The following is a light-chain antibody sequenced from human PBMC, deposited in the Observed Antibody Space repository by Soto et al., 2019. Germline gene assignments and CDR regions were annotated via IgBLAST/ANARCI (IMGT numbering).Light chain of an antibody. Sequence: EIVLTQSPGTLSLSPGERATLSCGASQTVDSSYLAWYHQRPGQAPRLLIYGASSRATGIPDRFSGSGSGTDFTLTISRLEPEDFAVYYCQQYGSSRGTFGQGTKVEIK. J-gene: IGKJ1*01. V-gene: IGKV3-20*01. CDR2: GAS. CDR3: QQYGSSRGT. CDR1: QTVDSSY.